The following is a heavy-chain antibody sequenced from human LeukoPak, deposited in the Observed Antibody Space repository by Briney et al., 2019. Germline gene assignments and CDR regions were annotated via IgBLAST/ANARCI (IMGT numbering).Heavy chain of an antibody. CDR3: VNDYGAYPDYFDY. CDR2: ISGGGSII. V-gene: IGHV3-23*01. Sequence: AGGSLRLSCAASGFTFPNYAMSWVRQAPGKGLEWVSSISGGGSIIYYSDSVMGRFTISRDNSKNTLSLQMNNLRADDAALYYCVNDYGAYPDYFDYGGQGTLVTVSS. CDR1: GFTFPNYA. D-gene: IGHD4-17*01. J-gene: IGHJ4*02.